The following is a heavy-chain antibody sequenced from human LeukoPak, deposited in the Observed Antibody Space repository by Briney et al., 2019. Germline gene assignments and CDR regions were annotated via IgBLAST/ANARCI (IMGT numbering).Heavy chain of an antibody. CDR3: ATPERGYSGYDFGS. J-gene: IGHJ4*02. CDR1: GYIFTDYF. D-gene: IGHD5-12*01. CDR2: INPNSGGT. Sequence: ASVKVSCKASGYIFTDYFLHWVRQAPGQGLEWMGWINPNSGGTNYAQKFQGRVTMTRDTSISTAYMELSSLRSDDTAVYYCATPERGYSGYDFGSWGQGTLVTVSS. V-gene: IGHV1-2*02.